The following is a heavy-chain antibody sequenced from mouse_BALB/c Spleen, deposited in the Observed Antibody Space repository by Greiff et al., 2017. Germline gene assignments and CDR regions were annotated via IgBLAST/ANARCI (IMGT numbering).Heavy chain of an antibody. J-gene: IGHJ2*01. D-gene: IGHD1-1*01. CDR2: IRNKANGYTT. V-gene: IGHV7-3*02. CDR3: ARDKDYGSSYYFDY. CDR1: GFTFTDYY. Sequence: EVKLVESGGGLVQPGGSLRLSCATSGFTFTDYYMSWVRQPPGKALEWLGFIRNKANGYTTEYSASVKGRFTISRDNSQSILYLQMNTLRAEDSATYYCARDKDYGSSYYFDYWGQGTTLTVSS.